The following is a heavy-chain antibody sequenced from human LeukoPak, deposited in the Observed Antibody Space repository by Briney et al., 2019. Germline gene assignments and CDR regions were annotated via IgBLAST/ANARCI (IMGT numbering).Heavy chain of an antibody. D-gene: IGHD4-23*01. J-gene: IGHJ4*02. CDR3: ASRPDYGGKVNY. Sequence: SETLSLTCAVYGGSFSGYYWSWIRQPPGKGLEWIGEINHSGSTNYNPSLKSRVTISVDTSKNQFSLKLSSVTAADTAVYYCASRPDYGGKVNYWGQGTLVTVSS. CDR2: INHSGST. V-gene: IGHV4-34*01. CDR1: GGSFSGYY.